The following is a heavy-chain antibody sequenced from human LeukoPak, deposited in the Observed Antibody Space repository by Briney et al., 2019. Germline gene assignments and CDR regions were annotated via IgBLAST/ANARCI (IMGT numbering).Heavy chain of an antibody. D-gene: IGHD6-6*01. CDR2: ISGSGGST. V-gene: IGHV3-23*01. CDR1: GFTFSSYA. J-gene: IGHJ4*02. CDR3: AKGGMRYSSSSHFDY. Sequence: SGGSLRLSCAASGFTFSSYAMSWVRQAPGKGLEWVSAISGSGGSTYYADSVKGRFTISRDNSKNTLYLQMNSLRAEDTAVYYCAKGGMRYSSSSHFDYWGQGTLVTVSS.